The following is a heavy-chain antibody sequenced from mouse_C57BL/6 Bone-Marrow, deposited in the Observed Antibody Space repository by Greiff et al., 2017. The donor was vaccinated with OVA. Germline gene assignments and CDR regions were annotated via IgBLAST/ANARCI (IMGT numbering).Heavy chain of an antibody. CDR2: IDPSDSYT. Sequence: QVQLQQPGAELVRPGTSVKLSCKASGYTFTSYWMHWVKQRPGQGLEWIGVIDPSDSYTNYNQKFKGKATLTVDTSSSTAYMQLSSLTSEDSAVYYCGRKLGRGDFDYWGQGTTLTVSS. D-gene: IGHD4-1*01. CDR1: GYTFTSYW. CDR3: GRKLGRGDFDY. V-gene: IGHV1-59*01. J-gene: IGHJ2*01.